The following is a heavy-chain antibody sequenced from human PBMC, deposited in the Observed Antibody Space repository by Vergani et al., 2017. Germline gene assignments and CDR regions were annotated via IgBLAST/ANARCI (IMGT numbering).Heavy chain of an antibody. D-gene: IGHD2-15*01. CDR2: ISYDGSNK. Sequence: QVQLVESGGGVVQPGRSLRLSCAASGFTFSSYGMHWVRQAPGKGLEWVAVISYDGSNKYYADSVKGRFTISRDNSKNTLYLQMNSLRAEDTAVYYCARNGFGYCSGGSCYSGLYYGMDVWGQGTTVTVSS. V-gene: IGHV3-30*03. J-gene: IGHJ6*02. CDR3: ARNGFGYCSGGSCYSGLYYGMDV. CDR1: GFTFSSYG.